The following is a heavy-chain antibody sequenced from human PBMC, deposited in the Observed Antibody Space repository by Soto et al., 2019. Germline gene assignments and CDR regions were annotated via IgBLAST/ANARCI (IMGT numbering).Heavy chain of an antibody. CDR3: VGGNSSRTPSWFDP. CDR1: GGSISSGGYY. D-gene: IGHD6-13*01. Sequence: QVQLQESGPGLVKPSQTLSLTCTVSGGSISSGGYYCSWIRQHPGKGLEWIGYIYYSGSTYYNPSLKSRVTISVDTSKNQFALKLSSVPAADTAVYYCVGGNSSRTPSWFDPWGQGTLVTVSS. J-gene: IGHJ5*02. V-gene: IGHV4-31*03. CDR2: IYYSGST.